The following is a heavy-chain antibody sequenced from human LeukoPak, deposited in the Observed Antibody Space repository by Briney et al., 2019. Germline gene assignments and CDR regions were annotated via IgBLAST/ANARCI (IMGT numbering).Heavy chain of an antibody. CDR1: GGTFSSYA. V-gene: IGHV1-69*13. CDR3: ASGPTLGFDP. Sequence: GASVKVSCKASGGTFSSYAISWVRQAPGQGLECMGGIIPIFGTANYAQKFQGRVTITADESTSTAYMELSSLRSEDTAVYYCASGPTLGFDPWGQGTLVTVSS. CDR2: IIPIFGTA. J-gene: IGHJ5*02.